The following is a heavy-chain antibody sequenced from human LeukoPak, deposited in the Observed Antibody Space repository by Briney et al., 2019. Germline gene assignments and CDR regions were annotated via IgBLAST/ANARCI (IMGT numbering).Heavy chain of an antibody. CDR3: AKAGYYDSSGYSYGYYYYMDV. V-gene: IGHV3-23*01. CDR1: GFTFSSYA. Sequence: GGTLRLSCAASGFTFSSYAMSWVRQAPGKGLEWVSAISGSGGSTYYADSVKGRFTISRDNSKNTLYLQMNSLRAEDTAVYYCAKAGYYDSSGYSYGYYYYMDVWGKGTTVTVSS. D-gene: IGHD3-22*01. CDR2: ISGSGGST. J-gene: IGHJ6*03.